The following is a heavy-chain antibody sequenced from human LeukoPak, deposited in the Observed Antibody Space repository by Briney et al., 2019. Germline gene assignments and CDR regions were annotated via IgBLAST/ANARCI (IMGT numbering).Heavy chain of an antibody. V-gene: IGHV3-66*01. Sequence: PGGSLRLSCAASGFTVSSNYMSWVRQAPGKGLEWVSAIYSGGSTYYADSVKGRFTISRDNSKNTLYLQMNSLRAEDTAVYYCAKFGATYSSSDYFDYWGQGTLVTVSS. CDR2: IYSGGST. D-gene: IGHD6-6*01. CDR1: GFTVSSNY. J-gene: IGHJ4*02. CDR3: AKFGATYSSSDYFDY.